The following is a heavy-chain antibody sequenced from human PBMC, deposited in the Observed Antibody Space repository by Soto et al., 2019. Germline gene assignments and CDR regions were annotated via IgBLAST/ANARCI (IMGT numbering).Heavy chain of an antibody. CDR3: ATPMALPGSDY. CDR1: GFPFNNYN. D-gene: IGHD3-10*01. CDR2: ISGSSNFI. V-gene: IGHV3-21*01. Sequence: EVQLVESGGGLVKPGGSLRLSCAASGFPFNNYNINWVRQAPGKGLEWVSSISGSSNFIYYSDSVKGRFTISRENAKNSLYLQMNSLRVEDTAVYYCATPMALPGSDYWGQGTLVTVSS. J-gene: IGHJ4*02.